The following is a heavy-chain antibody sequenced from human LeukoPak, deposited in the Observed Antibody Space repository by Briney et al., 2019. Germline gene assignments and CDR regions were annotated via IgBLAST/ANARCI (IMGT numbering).Heavy chain of an antibody. J-gene: IGHJ5*02. Sequence: SETLSLTCAVYGGSFSSYYWSWIRQPPGKGLEWIGYIYYSGSTNYNPSLKSRVTISVDTSKNQFSLKLSSVTAADTAVYYCARLKVTTSTFWFDPWGQGTLVTVSS. V-gene: IGHV4-59*01. CDR2: IYYSGST. CDR3: ARLKVTTSTFWFDP. D-gene: IGHD4-17*01. CDR1: GGSFSSYY.